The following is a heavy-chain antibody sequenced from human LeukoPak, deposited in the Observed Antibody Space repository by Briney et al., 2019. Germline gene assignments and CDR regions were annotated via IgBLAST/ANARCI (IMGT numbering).Heavy chain of an antibody. CDR3: ARGGSAGYYYMDV. Sequence: GGSLRLSCAASGFTFSSYDMYWVRQATGKGLEWVSAIGTADDTYYPGSVKGRFTISRENAKNSLYLQMNSLRAGDTAVYYCARGGSAGYYYMDVWGKGTTVTVSS. CDR1: GFTFSSYD. D-gene: IGHD3-16*01. J-gene: IGHJ6*03. CDR2: IGTADDT. V-gene: IGHV3-13*01.